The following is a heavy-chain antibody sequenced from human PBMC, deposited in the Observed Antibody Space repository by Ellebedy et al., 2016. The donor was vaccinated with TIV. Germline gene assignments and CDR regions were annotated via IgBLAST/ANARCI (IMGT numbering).Heavy chain of an antibody. V-gene: IGHV4-34*01. J-gene: IGHJ2*01. D-gene: IGHD3-10*01. CDR3: ARHGGEGVTPLWYFDL. Sequence: GSLRLSCAVYGGSFSGYYWSWIRQPPGKGLEWIGEINHSGSTNYNPSLKSRVTISVDTSKNQFSLKLSSVTAADTAVYYCARHGGEGVTPLWYFDLWGRGTLVTVSS. CDR2: INHSGST. CDR1: GGSFSGYY.